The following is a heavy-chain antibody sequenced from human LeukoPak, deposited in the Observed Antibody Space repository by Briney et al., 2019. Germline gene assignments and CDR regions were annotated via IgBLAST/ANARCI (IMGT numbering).Heavy chain of an antibody. CDR1: GGTFSSYA. V-gene: IGHV1-69*13. CDR2: IIPIFGTA. Sequence: SVKVSCKASGGTFSSYAISWVRQAPGQGLEWMGGIIPIFGTANYAQKFQGRVTITADESTSTAYMELSSLRSEDTAVYYCARSNWNDALDAFDIWGQGTMVTVSS. J-gene: IGHJ3*02. CDR3: ARSNWNDALDAFDI. D-gene: IGHD1-1*01.